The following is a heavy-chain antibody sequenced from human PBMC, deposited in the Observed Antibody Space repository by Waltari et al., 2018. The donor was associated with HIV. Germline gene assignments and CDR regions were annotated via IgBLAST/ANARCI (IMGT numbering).Heavy chain of an antibody. Sequence: QVQLVQSGAEVKKPGASVKVSCKASGYTFTSYGISWVRQAPGQGLEGMGWISPYNGHTNDAHKVQGRVTMTTDTSTNTAYMGLRSLRSDDTAVYYCARVRSSSWSPWYIDYWGQGTPVTVSS. CDR3: ARVRSSSWSPWYIDY. CDR2: ISPYNGHT. D-gene: IGHD6-13*01. CDR1: GYTFTSYG. J-gene: IGHJ4*02. V-gene: IGHV1-18*01.